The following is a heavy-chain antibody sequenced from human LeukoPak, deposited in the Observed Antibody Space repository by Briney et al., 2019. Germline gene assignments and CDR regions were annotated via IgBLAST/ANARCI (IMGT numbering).Heavy chain of an antibody. CDR1: GGSFSGYY. CDR2: INHSGST. Sequence: SETLSLNCAVYGGSFSGYYWSWIRQPPGKGLEWIGEINHSGSTNYNPSLKSRVTISVDTSKNQFSLKLSSVTAADTAVYYCAGSSSTSRDGLGYWGQGTLVTVSS. CDR3: AGSSSTSRDGLGY. V-gene: IGHV4-34*01. D-gene: IGHD2-2*01. J-gene: IGHJ4*02.